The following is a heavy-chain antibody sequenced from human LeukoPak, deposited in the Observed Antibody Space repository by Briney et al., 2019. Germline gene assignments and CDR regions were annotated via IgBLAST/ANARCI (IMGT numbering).Heavy chain of an antibody. CDR2: IKQDGSEN. Sequence: GGSLRLSCAACGFNVSSNYMSWVRQAPGKGLEWVANIKQDGSENYYVDSVKGRFTISRDNAKNSLYLQMNSLRAEDTAVYYCARDEMATSYPYYYYGMDVWGQGTTVTVSS. V-gene: IGHV3-7*01. CDR1: GFNVSSNY. CDR3: ARDEMATSYPYYYYGMDV. D-gene: IGHD5-24*01. J-gene: IGHJ6*02.